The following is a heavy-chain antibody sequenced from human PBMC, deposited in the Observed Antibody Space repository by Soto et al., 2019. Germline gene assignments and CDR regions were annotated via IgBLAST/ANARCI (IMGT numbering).Heavy chain of an antibody. V-gene: IGHV3-23*01. D-gene: IGHD5-18*01. J-gene: IGHJ3*02. CDR3: AKDFGYNYGYDAFDI. CDR1: GFTFSSYA. CDR2: VSGSGGST. Sequence: HLGGSLRLSCAASGFTFSSYAMSWVRQAPGKGLEWVSGVSGSGGSTYCVDSVKGRFTISRDSSKNTLYLQMNSLRAEDTAVYYCAKDFGYNYGYDAFDIWGQGTMVTVSS.